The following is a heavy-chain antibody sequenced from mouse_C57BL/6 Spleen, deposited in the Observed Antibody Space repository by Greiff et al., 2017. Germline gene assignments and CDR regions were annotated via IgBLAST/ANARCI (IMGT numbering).Heavy chain of an antibody. CDR3: ARDYGSSSWFAY. Sequence: QVQLQQPGAELVKPGASVKLSCKASGYTFTSYWMHWVKQRPGQGLEWIGMIHPNSGSTNYNEKFNSKATLTVDKSSSTAYMQLSSLTSEDSAVYYCARDYGSSSWFAYWGQGTLVTVSA. CDR1: GYTFTSYW. J-gene: IGHJ3*01. D-gene: IGHD1-1*01. CDR2: IHPNSGST. V-gene: IGHV1-64*01.